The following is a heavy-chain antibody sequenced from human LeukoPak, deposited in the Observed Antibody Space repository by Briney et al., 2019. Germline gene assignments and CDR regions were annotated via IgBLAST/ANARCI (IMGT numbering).Heavy chain of an antibody. J-gene: IGHJ4*02. V-gene: IGHV3-48*01. D-gene: IGHD3/OR15-3a*01. CDR1: GFTFNTYT. CDR2: INTKSRSM. CDR3: VRDQDWAFDY. Sequence: HPGGSLRLSCAASGFTFNTYTMNWVRQAPGKGLERLSFINTKSRSMYYADSVKGRFTISRDNAKNSLYLQMNSLRAEDTALYYCVRDQDWAFDYWGQGTLVTVPS.